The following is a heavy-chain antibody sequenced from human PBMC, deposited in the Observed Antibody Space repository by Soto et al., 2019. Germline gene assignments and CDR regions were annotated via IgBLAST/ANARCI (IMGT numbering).Heavy chain of an antibody. CDR1: GGTFSSYS. CDR3: ARDGGRHSGGIDS. Sequence: QVQLVQSGAEVKKPGSSVKVSCKASGGTFSSYSINWVRQAPGQGLEWMGEIIPIFGTANYAQKFQGRVTITADESTSTAYIELSSLRSEDTAVYYCARDGGRHSGGIDSWGQGTLVTVSS. V-gene: IGHV1-69*01. D-gene: IGHD1-26*01. J-gene: IGHJ4*02. CDR2: IIPIFGTA.